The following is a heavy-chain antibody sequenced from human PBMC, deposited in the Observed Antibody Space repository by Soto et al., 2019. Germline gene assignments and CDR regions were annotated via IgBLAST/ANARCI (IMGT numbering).Heavy chain of an antibody. V-gene: IGHV4-31*03. D-gene: IGHD4-17*01. Sequence: SETLSLTXTVSGGCISSGGYYCSWLRQHPGKGLEWIGYIYYSGSTHYNPPLKSRVTISVDTSTNQFSLHLSSVTAADTAVYYCAYGRGSYFDYWGQGTLVTVSS. CDR2: IYYSGST. CDR3: AYGRGSYFDY. CDR1: GGCISSGGYY. J-gene: IGHJ4*02.